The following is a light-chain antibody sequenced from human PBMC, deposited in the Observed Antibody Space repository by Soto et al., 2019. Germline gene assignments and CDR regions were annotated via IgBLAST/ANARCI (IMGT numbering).Light chain of an antibody. CDR1: QSVSSSY. Sequence: EIVLTQSPGTLSLSPWERATLSCRASQSVSSSYLAWYQQKPGQAPRLLIYGASSRATGIPDRFSGSGSGTDFTLTISRLEPEDFALYHCQQYGSSPGTFGQGTKVEIK. CDR3: QQYGSSPGT. CDR2: GAS. V-gene: IGKV3-20*01. J-gene: IGKJ1*01.